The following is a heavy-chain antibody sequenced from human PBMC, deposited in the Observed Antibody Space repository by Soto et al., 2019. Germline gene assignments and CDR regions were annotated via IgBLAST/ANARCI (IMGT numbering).Heavy chain of an antibody. V-gene: IGHV4-39*07. CDR2: FYYSGST. D-gene: IGHD5-12*01. J-gene: IGHJ5*02. CDR3: ARAKRWLQFMGMGWFDP. Sequence: SETLSLTCAVSGGSISSSSYYWGWIRQPPGKGLEWIGSFYYSGSTYYNPSLKSRVTISVDRSKNQFSLKLSSVTAADTAVYYCARAKRWLQFMGMGWFDPWGQGTLVTVSS. CDR1: GGSISSSSYY.